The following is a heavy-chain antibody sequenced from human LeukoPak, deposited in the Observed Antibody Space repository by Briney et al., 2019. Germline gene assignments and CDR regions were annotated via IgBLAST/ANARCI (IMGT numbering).Heavy chain of an antibody. D-gene: IGHD3-10*01. V-gene: IGHV2-5*02. J-gene: IGHJ3*02. Sequence: SGPTLVKPTQTLTLTFTFSGFSLSTRGVGVGWIRQPPGKALEWLALIYWDDDKRYSPFLNNRLTITRDTSKNQVVLTMTNLDPVDTATYSCAHRDLGRGHDAFDIWGQGTLVTVSS. CDR1: GFSLSTRGVG. CDR2: IYWDDDK. CDR3: AHRDLGRGHDAFDI.